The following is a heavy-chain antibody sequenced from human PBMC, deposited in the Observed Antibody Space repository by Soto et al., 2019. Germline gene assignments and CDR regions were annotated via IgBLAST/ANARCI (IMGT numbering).Heavy chain of an antibody. CDR3: ARDGLGYYYDSSGYPFSFDY. D-gene: IGHD3-22*01. CDR1: GFTFSSYA. CDR2: ISYDGSNK. Sequence: GGSLRLSCAASGFTFSSYAMHWGRQAPGKGLEWVGVISYDGSNKYYADSVKGRFTISRDNSKNTLYLQMNSLRAEDTAVYYCARDGLGYYYDSSGYPFSFDYWGQGTLVTVSS. J-gene: IGHJ4*02. V-gene: IGHV3-30-3*01.